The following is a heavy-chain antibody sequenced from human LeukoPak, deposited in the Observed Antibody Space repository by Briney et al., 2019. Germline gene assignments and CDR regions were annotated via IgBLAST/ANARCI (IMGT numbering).Heavy chain of an antibody. D-gene: IGHD1-26*01. CDR3: ARGSGEGATDY. J-gene: IGHJ4*02. Sequence: PGGSLRLSCAASGFTFSSHSMHWVRQAPGKGLVWVSRIDAEGSGTTYVDSVKGRFTISRDNAKSTLYLQMYSLRAEDTAVYYCARGSGEGATDYWGQGTLVTVSS. CDR1: GFTFSSHS. CDR2: IDAEGSGT. V-gene: IGHV3-74*01.